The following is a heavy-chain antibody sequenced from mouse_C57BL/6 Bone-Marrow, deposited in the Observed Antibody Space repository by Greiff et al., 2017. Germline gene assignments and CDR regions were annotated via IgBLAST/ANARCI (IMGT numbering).Heavy chain of an antibody. D-gene: IGHD1-1*01. V-gene: IGHV1-55*01. Sequence: VKLQQPGAELVKPGASVKMSCKASGYTFTSYWITWVKQRPGQGLEWIGDIYPGSGSTNYNEKFKSKATLTVDTSSSTDYMQGSSLTSEDSAVYDCARWGYYGSRRGGAMDYWGQGTSVTVSS. CDR1: GYTFTSYW. CDR2: IYPGSGST. J-gene: IGHJ4*01. CDR3: ARWGYYGSRRGGAMDY.